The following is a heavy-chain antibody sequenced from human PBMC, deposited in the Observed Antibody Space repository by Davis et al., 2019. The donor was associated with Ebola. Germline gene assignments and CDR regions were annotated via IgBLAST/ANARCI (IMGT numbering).Heavy chain of an antibody. D-gene: IGHD4-23*01. J-gene: IGHJ4*02. Sequence: GESLKISCEASGFTFSRYGMHWVRQAPGKGLEWVAFIRSEATSQDYGKSVQGRFFISRDDSKNTLYLQMNSLRAEDTAVYYCAKELTTVVTWGGYYWGQGTLVTVSS. CDR1: GFTFSRYG. CDR2: IRSEATSQ. V-gene: IGHV3-30*02. CDR3: AKELTTVVTWGGYY.